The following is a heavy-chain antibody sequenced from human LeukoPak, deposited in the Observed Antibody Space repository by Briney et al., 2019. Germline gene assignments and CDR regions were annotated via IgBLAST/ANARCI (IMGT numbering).Heavy chain of an antibody. J-gene: IGHJ4*02. D-gene: IGHD3-10*01. CDR1: GGSFSGYY. Sequence: SETQSLTCAVYGGSFSGYYWSWIRQPPGKGLEWIGEINHSGSTNYNPSLKSRVTISVDTSKNQFSLKLSSVTAADTAVYYCARGLSPRINMVRGVRPPFRGVFDYWGQGTLVTVSS. CDR3: ARGLSPRINMVRGVRPPFRGVFDY. V-gene: IGHV4-34*01. CDR2: INHSGST.